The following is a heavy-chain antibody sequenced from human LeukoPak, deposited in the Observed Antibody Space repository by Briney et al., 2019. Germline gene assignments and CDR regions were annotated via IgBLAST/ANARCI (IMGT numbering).Heavy chain of an antibody. CDR3: ARARSIVARHFDY. V-gene: IGHV3-7*01. J-gene: IGHJ4*02. D-gene: IGHD6-6*01. CDR1: GFTFSSYW. Sequence: GGSLRLSCAASGFTFSSYWMSWVRQAPGKGLEWVANIKEDGSERYYVDSVEGRFTISRDNAKNSLYLQMNSLRAEDTAVYYRARARSIVARHFDYWGQGTLVTVSS. CDR2: IKEDGSER.